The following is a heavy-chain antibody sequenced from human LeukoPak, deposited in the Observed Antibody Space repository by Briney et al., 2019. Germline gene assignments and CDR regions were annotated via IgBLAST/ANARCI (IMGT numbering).Heavy chain of an antibody. D-gene: IGHD5-12*01. V-gene: IGHV3-48*02. CDR1: GFTFDTYP. J-gene: IGHJ4*02. CDR2: ISSNRDTI. CDR3: ARGPGYGHYFDY. Sequence: GGSLRLSCAAAGFTFDTYPMNWVRQAPGRGLEWISYISSNRDTIYYAASVKGRFTISRDNARYSLYLQMNSLRDEDTAAYYCARGPGYGHYFDYWGQGALVTVSS.